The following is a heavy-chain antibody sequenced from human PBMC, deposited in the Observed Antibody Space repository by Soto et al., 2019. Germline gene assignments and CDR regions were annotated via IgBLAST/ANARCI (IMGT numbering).Heavy chain of an antibody. V-gene: IGHV3-23*01. CDR3: ASEVYSSGWYEGEGGY. Sequence: GGSLRLSCAASGFTFSSYAMSWVRQAPGKGLEWVSAISGSGGSTYYVDSVKGRFTISRDNSKNTLYLQMNSLRAEDTAVYYCASEVYSSGWYEGEGGYWGQGTLVTVSS. J-gene: IGHJ4*02. CDR2: ISGSGGST. CDR1: GFTFSSYA. D-gene: IGHD6-19*01.